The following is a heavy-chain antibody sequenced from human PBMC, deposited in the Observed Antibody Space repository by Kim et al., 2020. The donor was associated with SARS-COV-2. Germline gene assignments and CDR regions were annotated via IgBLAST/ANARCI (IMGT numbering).Heavy chain of an antibody. CDR3: TTDFRYGDHTYRHYFDY. Sequence: GGSLRLSCAASGFTFSHACMSWVRQAPVKGLEWVGRIKSKTDGGTTDYAAPVKGRFTISRDDSKNTLYLQMNSLKTEDTAVYYCTTDFRYGDHTYRHYFDYWGQGTLVTVSS. J-gene: IGHJ4*02. CDR1: GFTFSHAC. CDR2: IKSKTDGGTT. V-gene: IGHV3-15*01. D-gene: IGHD4-17*01.